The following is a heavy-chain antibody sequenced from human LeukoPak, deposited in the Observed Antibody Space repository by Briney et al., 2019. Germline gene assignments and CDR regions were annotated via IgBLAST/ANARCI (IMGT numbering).Heavy chain of an antibody. CDR3: ARDLRVGVWFDT. CDR2: ISAYNGNT. J-gene: IGHJ5*02. D-gene: IGHD3-10*01. V-gene: IGHV1-18*04. CDR1: GYTFTSYG. Sequence: ASVKVSCKASGYTFTSYGISWVRQAPGQGLEWMGWISAYNGNTNYAQNLQGRVTMTTDTSTSTAFRELRSLRSDDTAVYYCARDLRVGVWFDTWGQGTLVTVSS.